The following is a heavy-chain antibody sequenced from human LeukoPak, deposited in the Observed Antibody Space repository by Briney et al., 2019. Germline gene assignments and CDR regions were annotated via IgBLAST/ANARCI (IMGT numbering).Heavy chain of an antibody. Sequence: SETLSLTCTVSGGSISSGGYYWSWIRQHPGKGLEWIGYIYYSGSTNYNPSLKSRVTISVDTSKNQFSLKLSSVTAADTAVYYCAREVAGQLFDYWGQGTLVTVSS. CDR2: IYYSGST. CDR3: AREVAGQLFDY. CDR1: GGSISSGGYY. V-gene: IGHV4-61*08. J-gene: IGHJ4*02. D-gene: IGHD6-13*01.